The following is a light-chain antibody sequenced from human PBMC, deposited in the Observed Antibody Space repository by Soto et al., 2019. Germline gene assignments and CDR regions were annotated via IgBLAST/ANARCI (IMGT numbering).Light chain of an antibody. CDR3: QQYYGYPRT. V-gene: IGKV1-8*01. Sequence: AIRMTQSPSSFSASTGDRVTITCRASQDISSYLAWYQQKPGKAPKLLIYDASTLQSGVPSKFSGSGSGTDFTLTISYLQSEDFATYYCQQYYGYPRTFGQGTKVEIK. J-gene: IGKJ1*01. CDR1: QDISSY. CDR2: DAS.